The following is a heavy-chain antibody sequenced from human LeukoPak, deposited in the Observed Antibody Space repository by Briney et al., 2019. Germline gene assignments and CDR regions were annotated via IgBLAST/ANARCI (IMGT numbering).Heavy chain of an antibody. CDR1: GGSISSYY. D-gene: IGHD4-17*01. J-gene: IGHJ6*03. V-gene: IGHV4-4*07. CDR3: ARDLNYGDYTHDYYMDV. CDR2: IYTSGST. Sequence: SETLSLTCTVSGGSISSYYWSWIRQPAGKGLEWIGRIYTSGSTNYNPSLKSLVTMSVDTSNNQFSLKLSSVTAADTAVYYCARDLNYGDYTHDYYMDVWGKGTTVTVSS.